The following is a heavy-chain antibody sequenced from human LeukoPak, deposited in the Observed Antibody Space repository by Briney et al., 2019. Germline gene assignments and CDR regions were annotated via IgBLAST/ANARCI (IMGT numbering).Heavy chain of an antibody. J-gene: IGHJ3*02. CDR1: GCSFTSYW. Sequence: PGASLKISCKGSGCSFTSYWIGGVRRLPGKGLEGMGSSYPGDSDTRYSASFQGQVNISADKSSRTAYLQWSSLKASDTAMYYCASHTYYDFWSGYTGIVHFDIWGQGTMVTVSS. D-gene: IGHD3-3*01. CDR2: SYPGDSDT. V-gene: IGHV5-51*01. CDR3: ASHTYYDFWSGYTGIVHFDI.